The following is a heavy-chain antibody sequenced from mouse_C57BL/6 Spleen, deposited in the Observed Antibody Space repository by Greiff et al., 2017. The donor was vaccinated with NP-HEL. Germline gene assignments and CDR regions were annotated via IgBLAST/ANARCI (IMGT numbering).Heavy chain of an antibody. D-gene: IGHD1-1*01. CDR2: IDPSDSYT. Sequence: VQLQQPGAELVMPGASVKLSCKASGYTFTSYWMHWVKQRPGQGLEWIGEIDPSDSYTNYNQKFKGKSTLTVDKSSSTAYMQLSSLTSEDSAVYYCARDSGGSSYDYWGQGTTLTVSS. V-gene: IGHV1-69*01. CDR1: GYTFTSYW. J-gene: IGHJ2*01. CDR3: ARDSGGSSYDY.